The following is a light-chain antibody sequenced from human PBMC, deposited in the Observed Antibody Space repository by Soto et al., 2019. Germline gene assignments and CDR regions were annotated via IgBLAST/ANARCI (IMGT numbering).Light chain of an antibody. CDR2: GAS. Sequence: EIVMTQSPATLSVSPGERATLSCRASQSVSSTLAWYQQKPGQAPRLLIYGASTMATGIPARFSGSGSGTEFTLTISSLQSEDFAVYYYQQYNNWPPWTFGQGTKVEIK. CDR3: QQYNNWPPWT. J-gene: IGKJ1*01. CDR1: QSVSST. V-gene: IGKV3-15*01.